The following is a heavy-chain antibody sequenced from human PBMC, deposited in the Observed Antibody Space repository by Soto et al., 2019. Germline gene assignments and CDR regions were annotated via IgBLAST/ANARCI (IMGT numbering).Heavy chain of an antibody. CDR2: ISAYNGNT. CDR1: GYTFTSYG. CDR3: AKGQDLLWFGELLYTPAFDY. D-gene: IGHD3-10*01. J-gene: IGHJ4*02. Sequence: GASVKVSCKASGYTFTSYGISWVRQAPGQGLEWMGWISAYNGNTNYAQKLQGRVAMTTDTSTSTAYMELRSLRSDDTAVYYCAKGQDLLWFGELLYTPAFDYWGQGTLVTVSS. V-gene: IGHV1-18*01.